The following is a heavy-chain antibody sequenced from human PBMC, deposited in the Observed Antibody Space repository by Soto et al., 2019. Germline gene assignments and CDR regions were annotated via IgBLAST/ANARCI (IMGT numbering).Heavy chain of an antibody. CDR2: IRSKAYGGTT. Sequence: EVQLVESGGGLVQPGRSLRLSCTASGFTFGDYAMSWFRQAPGKGLEWVGFIRSKAYGGTTGYAASVKGRFTISRDDSKSIAYLQMNSLKTEDTAVYYCTSSHSSWHATPDYWGQGTLVTVSS. V-gene: IGHV3-49*03. CDR1: GFTFGDYA. D-gene: IGHD6-13*01. CDR3: TSSHSSWHATPDY. J-gene: IGHJ4*02.